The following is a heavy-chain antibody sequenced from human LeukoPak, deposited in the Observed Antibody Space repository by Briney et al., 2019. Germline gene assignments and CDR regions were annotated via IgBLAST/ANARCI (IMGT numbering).Heavy chain of an antibody. J-gene: IGHJ4*02. D-gene: IGHD1-26*01. CDR3: AREGQGELLFDY. CDR1: GYTFTSYY. V-gene: IGHV1-46*01. CDR2: INPSGGST. Sequence: ASVKVSCKVSGYTFTSYYMHWVRQAPGQGLEWMGIINPSGGSTSYAQKFQGRVTMTRDTSTSTVYMELSSLRSEDTAVYYCAREGQGELLFDYWGQGTLVTVSS.